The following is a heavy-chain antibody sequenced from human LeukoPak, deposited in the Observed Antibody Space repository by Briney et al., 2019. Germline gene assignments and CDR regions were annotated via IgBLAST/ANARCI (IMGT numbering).Heavy chain of an antibody. CDR1: GFTFSSYG. CDR3: ARDVGMADY. V-gene: IGHV3-48*03. CDR2: ITSTGATI. J-gene: IGHJ4*02. D-gene: IGHD5-24*01. Sequence: GGSLKLSCVASGFTFSSYGMNWVRQAPGKGLECISYITSTGATISYADSVQGRFTISRDNAKNSLYLQMNNLRVEDTGLYYCARDVGMADYWGPGTLVTVSS.